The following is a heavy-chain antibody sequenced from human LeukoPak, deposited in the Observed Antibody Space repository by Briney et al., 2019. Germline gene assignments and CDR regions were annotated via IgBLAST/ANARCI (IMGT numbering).Heavy chain of an antibody. J-gene: IGHJ4*02. D-gene: IGHD3-9*01. V-gene: IGHV1-69*04. Sequence: SVKVSCKASGATFNTDAINWVRQAPGQGLQWMGRIIPILTTTYAPLFEDRLTITADKTTNTAYMELRSLTSDDTATYFCVRHPTSFDWFRDWGQGTLVTVSS. CDR1: GATFNTDA. CDR3: VRHPTSFDWFRD. CDR2: IIPILTT.